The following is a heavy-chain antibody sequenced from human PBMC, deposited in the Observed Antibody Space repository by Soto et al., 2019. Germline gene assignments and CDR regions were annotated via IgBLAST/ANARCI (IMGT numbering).Heavy chain of an antibody. Sequence: QVHLVQSGAEVKKPGASVKVSCKASGYTFTSYGITWVRQAPGQGLEWMGWISAHNGNTDYAQKLQGRVIVTRDXSTSTAYXELRSLRSDDTAVYYCARGRXXDYWGXGXXVTVXS. CDR2: ISAHNGNT. CDR3: ARGRXXDY. V-gene: IGHV1-18*01. CDR1: GYTFTSYG. J-gene: IGHJ4*01.